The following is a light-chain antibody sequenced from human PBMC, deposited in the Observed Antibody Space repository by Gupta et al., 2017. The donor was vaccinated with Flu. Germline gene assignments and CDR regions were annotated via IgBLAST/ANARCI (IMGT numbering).Light chain of an antibody. CDR2: DAS. V-gene: IGKV3-20*01. CDR1: RPFDKNQ. CDR3: QQYDSSPPYT. Sequence: EVVLTQSPGTLSVAPGEGASLSCRTSRPFDKNQLAWYQQKPGQAPSLLIYDASKRATGIPDRFSGSGSGTDFTLTISRVEPEDFAVYYCQQYDSSPPYTFGQGTKLEIK. J-gene: IGKJ2*01.